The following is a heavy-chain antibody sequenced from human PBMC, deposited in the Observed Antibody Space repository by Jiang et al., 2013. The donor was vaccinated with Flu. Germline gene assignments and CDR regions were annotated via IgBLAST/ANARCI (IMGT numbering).Heavy chain of an antibody. J-gene: IGHJ4*02. D-gene: IGHD5-18*01. CDR3: ARIRGYKYDYDY. V-gene: IGHV2-70*04. CDR1: GFSLSTNEMR. CDR2: IDWDDDK. Sequence: KPTQTLTLTCTLSGFSLSTNEMRVSWIRQPPGKALEWLARIDWDDDKFYSTSLKTRLTISKDTSKNQVVLTMTNMDPVDTATYYCARIRGYKYDYDYWGQGILVTVSS.